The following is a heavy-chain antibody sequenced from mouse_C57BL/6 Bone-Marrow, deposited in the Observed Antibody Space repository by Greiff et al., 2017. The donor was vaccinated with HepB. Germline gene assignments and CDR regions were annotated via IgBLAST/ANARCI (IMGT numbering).Heavy chain of an antibody. Sequence: GQVVESEGGLVQPGSSMKLSCTASGFTFSDYYMAWVRQVPEKGLEWVANINYDGSSTYYLDSLKSRFIISRDNAKNILYLQMSSLKSEDTATYYCARDPVVAHWYFDVWGTGTTVTVSS. J-gene: IGHJ1*03. CDR1: GFTFSDYY. CDR3: ARDPVVAHWYFDV. CDR2: INYDGSST. V-gene: IGHV5-16*01. D-gene: IGHD1-1*01.